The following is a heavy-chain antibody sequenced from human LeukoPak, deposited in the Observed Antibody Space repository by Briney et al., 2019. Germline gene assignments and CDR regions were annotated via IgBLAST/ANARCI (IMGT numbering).Heavy chain of an antibody. CDR2: ISSSGSTI. J-gene: IGHJ4*02. CDR3: ARERYYDFWSGPGAFDY. CDR1: GFTFSDYY. V-gene: IGHV3-11*04. D-gene: IGHD3-3*01. Sequence: GGSLRLSCAASGFTFSDYYMSWIRQAPGKGLEWVSYISSSGSTIYYADSVKGRFTISRDNAKNSLYLQMNSLRAEDTAVYYCARERYYDFWSGPGAFDYWGQGTLVTVSS.